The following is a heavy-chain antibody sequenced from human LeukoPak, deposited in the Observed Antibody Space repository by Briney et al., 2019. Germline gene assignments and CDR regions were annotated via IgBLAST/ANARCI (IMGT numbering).Heavy chain of an antibody. J-gene: IGHJ6*03. CDR1: GGSISSYY. D-gene: IGHD5-18*01. Sequence: PSETLSLTCTVSGGSISSYYWSWIRQPPGKGLEWIGYIYYSGSTNYNPSLKSRVTISVDTSKSQFSLKLSSVTAADTAVYYCARETRNRLWLHYYYYMDVWGKGTTVTVSS. CDR2: IYYSGST. CDR3: ARETRNRLWLHYYYYMDV. V-gene: IGHV4-59*01.